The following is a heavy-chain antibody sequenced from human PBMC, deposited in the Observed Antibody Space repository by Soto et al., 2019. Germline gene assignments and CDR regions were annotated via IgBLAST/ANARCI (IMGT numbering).Heavy chain of an antibody. V-gene: IGHV4-34*01. D-gene: IGHD3-3*01. J-gene: IGHJ4*02. Sequence: SETLSLTCAVYGGSFSGYYWSWIRQPPGKGLELIGEINHSGSTNYISSLKIRVTISVDTSNFQFSLKLSSVTAADTAVYYCARFTTYYDFWSGHFDYWGQGTLVTVSS. CDR2: INHSGST. CDR1: GGSFSGYY. CDR3: ARFTTYYDFWSGHFDY.